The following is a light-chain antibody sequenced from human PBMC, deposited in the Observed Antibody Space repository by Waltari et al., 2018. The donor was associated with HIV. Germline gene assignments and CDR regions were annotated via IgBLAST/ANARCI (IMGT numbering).Light chain of an antibody. CDR3: QQYFRIPPT. V-gene: IGKV4-1*01. J-gene: IGKJ4*01. CDR2: WAS. Sequence: DIVMTQSPDSLPVSLGERATINCTSSQSILYSSDNRNYLAWYQQKARQPPKLLISWASTRESGVPDCFSASGSGTDFTLTITRLQAEDVAIYHCQQYFRIPPTFGGGTKVEIK. CDR1: QSILYSSDNRNY.